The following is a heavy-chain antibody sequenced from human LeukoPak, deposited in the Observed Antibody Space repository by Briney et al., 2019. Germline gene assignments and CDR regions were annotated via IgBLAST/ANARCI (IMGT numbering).Heavy chain of an antibody. CDR1: GYSFSDFW. V-gene: IGHV5-51*01. D-gene: IGHD2-2*01. Sequence: GESLKISCKGSGYSFSDFWIVWVRQMPGKGLEWMGIIYPGDSDTRYSPSFQGQVTISADKSISTAYLQWSSLKASDTAMYYCARRSSSSPYYYYYMDVWGKGTTVTVSS. J-gene: IGHJ6*03. CDR2: IYPGDSDT. CDR3: ARRSSSSPYYYYYMDV.